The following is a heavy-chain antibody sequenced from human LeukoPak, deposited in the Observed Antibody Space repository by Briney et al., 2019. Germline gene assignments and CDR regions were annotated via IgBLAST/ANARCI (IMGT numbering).Heavy chain of an antibody. CDR2: ISGSGGST. D-gene: IGHD3-22*01. V-gene: IGHV3-23*01. CDR3: AKLYDSSGYYYFDY. CDR1: GFTFSSYA. Sequence: SGGSLRLSCAASGFTFSSYAMSWVRQAPGKGLEWVSAISGSGGSTYYADSVKGRFTISRDNSKNTLYLQMNSLRAEDTAVYYCAKLYDSSGYYYFDYWGQGTLVTVSS. J-gene: IGHJ4*02.